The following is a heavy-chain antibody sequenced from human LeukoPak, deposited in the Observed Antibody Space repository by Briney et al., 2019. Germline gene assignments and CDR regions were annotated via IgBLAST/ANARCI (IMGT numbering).Heavy chain of an antibody. J-gene: IGHJ4*02. CDR2: IRYDGSNK. V-gene: IGHV3-30*02. CDR3: AKDRFAVAPKNSPYYFDY. Sequence: GGSLRLSCVASGFTFSSYSMNWVRQAPGKGLEWVAFIRYDGSNKYYADSVKGRFTISRDNSKNTLYLQMNSLRAEDTAVYYCAKDRFAVAPKNSPYYFDYWGQGTLVTVSS. CDR1: GFTFSSYS. D-gene: IGHD6-19*01.